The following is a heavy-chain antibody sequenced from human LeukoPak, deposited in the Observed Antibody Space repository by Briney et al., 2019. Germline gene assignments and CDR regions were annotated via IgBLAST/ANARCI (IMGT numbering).Heavy chain of an antibody. J-gene: IGHJ4*02. V-gene: IGHV3-23*01. D-gene: IGHD3-3*01. Sequence: GGSLRLSCAASGFIFSSYAMSWVRQAPGKGLEWVSYGGSGGSTYYADSVKGRFTVSRDNSKNTLYLQMNSLRAEDTAVYYCAKGFSPDYWGQGTLVTVSS. CDR1: GFIFSSYA. CDR2: GGSGGST. CDR3: AKGFSPDY.